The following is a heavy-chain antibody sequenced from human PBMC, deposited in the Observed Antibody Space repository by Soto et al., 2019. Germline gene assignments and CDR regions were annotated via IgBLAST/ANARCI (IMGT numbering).Heavy chain of an antibody. Sequence: GGSLRLSCAASGFTFSSYAMSWVRQAPGKGLEWVSAISGSGGSTYYADSVKGRFTISRDNSKNTLYLQMNSLRAEDTAVYYCAKDQGGYYYDSSGYPGAFDYWGQGTLVTVSS. CDR2: ISGSGGST. CDR3: AKDQGGYYYDSSGYPGAFDY. CDR1: GFTFSSYA. D-gene: IGHD3-22*01. J-gene: IGHJ4*02. V-gene: IGHV3-23*01.